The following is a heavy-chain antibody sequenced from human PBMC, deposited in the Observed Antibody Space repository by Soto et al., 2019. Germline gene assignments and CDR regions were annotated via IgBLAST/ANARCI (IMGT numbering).Heavy chain of an antibody. V-gene: IGHV1-24*01. CDR1: GYTLTELS. Sequence: GASVKVSCKVSGYTLTELSMHWGRQAPGKGLEWMGGFDPEDGETIYAQKFQGRVTMTEDTSTDTAYMELSSLRSEDTAVYYCATDRRRVLRFLEWFAWFDPWGQGTLVTVSS. CDR3: ATDRRRVLRFLEWFAWFDP. CDR2: FDPEDGET. J-gene: IGHJ5*02. D-gene: IGHD3-3*01.